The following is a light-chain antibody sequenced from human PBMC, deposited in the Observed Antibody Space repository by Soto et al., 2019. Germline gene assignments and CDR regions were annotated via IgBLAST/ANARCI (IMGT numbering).Light chain of an antibody. CDR2: GNG. CDR1: SSSIGAGYE. CDR3: QSYDKRLTAYV. V-gene: IGLV1-40*01. J-gene: IGLJ1*01. Sequence: QSVLTQPPSVSGAPGQRVTISCSGTSSSIGAGYEVHWYHQLPGTAPKLVVSGNGHRPSGVPDRLSASKSVTSASLAITGLQAEDEGHYYCQSYDKRLTAYVFGTGTKLTVL.